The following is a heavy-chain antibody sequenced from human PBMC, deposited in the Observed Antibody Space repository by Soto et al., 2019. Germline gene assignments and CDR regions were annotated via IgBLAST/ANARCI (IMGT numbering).Heavy chain of an antibody. Sequence: QLQLQESGPGLVEPSETLSLTCSVSGDSMSSYYWSWIRQSAEKGLEWIGRISATGTTSYSPSLKSRITLSVDTSKNQFSLNLKFVTAADTAVYFCAGEQSGAANFWGQGTLVTVS. D-gene: IGHD2-15*01. J-gene: IGHJ3*01. CDR1: GDSMSSYY. CDR2: ISATGTT. V-gene: IGHV4-4*07. CDR3: AGEQSGAANF.